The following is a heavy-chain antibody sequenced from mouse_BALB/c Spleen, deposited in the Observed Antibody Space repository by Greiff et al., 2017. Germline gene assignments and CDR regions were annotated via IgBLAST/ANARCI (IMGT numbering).Heavy chain of an antibody. CDR3: ARGSSYDYAMDY. CDR1: GFTFSSYG. J-gene: IGHJ4*01. CDR2: ISSGGSYT. Sequence: EVQRVESGGDLVKPGGSLKLSCAASGFTFSSYGMSWVRQTPDKRLEWVATISSGGSYTYYPDSVKGRFTISRDNAKNTLYLQMSSLKSEDTAMYYCARGSSYDYAMDYWGQGTSVTVSS. V-gene: IGHV5-6*01. D-gene: IGHD1-1*01.